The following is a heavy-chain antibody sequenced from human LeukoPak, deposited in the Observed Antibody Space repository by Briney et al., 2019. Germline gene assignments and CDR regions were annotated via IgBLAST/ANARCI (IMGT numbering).Heavy chain of an antibody. CDR1: GFTFSNYW. CDR2: IKQDGSEK. Sequence: PGGSLRLSCAGSGFTFSNYWMSWVRQAPGKGLEWVANIKQDGSEKYYVDSVRGRFTISRDNAKNSLYLQLNSLRAEDTAVYYCARRAAVAGTFDPWGQGTLVTVSS. D-gene: IGHD6-19*01. J-gene: IGHJ5*02. CDR3: ARRAAVAGTFDP. V-gene: IGHV3-7*01.